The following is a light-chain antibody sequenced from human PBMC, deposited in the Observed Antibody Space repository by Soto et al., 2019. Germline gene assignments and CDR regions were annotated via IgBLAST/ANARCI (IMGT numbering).Light chain of an antibody. CDR2: RDY. V-gene: IGLV3-9*01. J-gene: IGLJ2*01. Sequence: SYELTQPLSVSVALGQTARITCGGSNIGSKSVHWYQKRPGQAPVVVMYRDYHRPSEIPERFSGSNSGNTATLTISRAQAGDEADYYCQVWDSTTEVLFGGGTKLTVL. CDR3: QVWDSTTEVL. CDR1: NIGSKS.